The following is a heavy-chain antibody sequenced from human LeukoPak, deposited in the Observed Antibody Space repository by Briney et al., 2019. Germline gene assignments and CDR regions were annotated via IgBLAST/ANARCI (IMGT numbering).Heavy chain of an antibody. J-gene: IGHJ4*02. D-gene: IGHD3-10*01. Sequence: SVKFSCKASGGTFSSYAISWVRQAPGQGLEWMGRIIPILGIANYAQKFQGRVTITADKSTSTAYMELSSLRSEDTAVYYCARDLAMVRGVKYFDYWGQGTLVTVSS. CDR2: IIPILGIA. CDR3: ARDLAMVRGVKYFDY. CDR1: GGTFSSYA. V-gene: IGHV1-69*04.